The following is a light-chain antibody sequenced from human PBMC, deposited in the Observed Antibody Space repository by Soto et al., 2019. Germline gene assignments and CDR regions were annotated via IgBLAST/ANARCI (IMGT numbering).Light chain of an antibody. J-gene: IGLJ1*01. Sequence: QSVLTQPPSASGTPGRRVTISCSGSSSNIGSNYVYWYQQLPGTAPKLLIYRNNQRPSGVPDRFSGSKSGTSASLAISGLRSEDEADYYCAAWDDSLSGLYVFGTGTKVT. CDR3: AAWDDSLSGLYV. CDR2: RNN. V-gene: IGLV1-47*01. CDR1: SSNIGSNY.